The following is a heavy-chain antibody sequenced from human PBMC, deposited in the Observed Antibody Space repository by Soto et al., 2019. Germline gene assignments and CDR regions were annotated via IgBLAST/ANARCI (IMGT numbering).Heavy chain of an antibody. Sequence: QVQLVESGGGVVQPGRSLRLSCAASGFTFSSYGMHWVRQAPGKGLEWVAVIWYDGSNKYYADSVKGRFTISRDNSKNALYLQMKRRRAEDTAVYYWARGLLDTFDYWGQGTLVTLSS. CDR1: GFTFSSYG. CDR3: ARGLLDTFDY. CDR2: IWYDGSNK. V-gene: IGHV3-33*01. D-gene: IGHD5-18*01. J-gene: IGHJ4*02.